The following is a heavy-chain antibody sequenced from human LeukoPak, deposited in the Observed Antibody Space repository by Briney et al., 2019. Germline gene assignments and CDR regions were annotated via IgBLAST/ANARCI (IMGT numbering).Heavy chain of an antibody. V-gene: IGHV3-64D*06. Sequence: GGSLRLSCSASGFTFSSYAMHRLRQAPGKGLEYVSAISGNGDSTYHADSVKGTFTISRDNSKNTLYLQMSSLRAEDTAVYYVVKGGIAASDNYFDYWGQGTLVTVSS. CDR3: VKGGIAASDNYFDY. CDR2: ISGNGDST. J-gene: IGHJ4*02. D-gene: IGHD6-13*01. CDR1: GFTFSSYA.